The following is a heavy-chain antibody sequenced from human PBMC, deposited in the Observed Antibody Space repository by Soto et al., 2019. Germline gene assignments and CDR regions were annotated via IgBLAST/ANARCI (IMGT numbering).Heavy chain of an antibody. V-gene: IGHV4-34*01. CDR1: GGSFSGYY. Sequence: PSETLSLTCAVYGGSFSGYYWSWIRQPPGKGLEWIGEINHSGSTNYNPSLKSRVTISVDTSKNQFSLKLSSVTAADTAVYYCARAAIYYYYYGMDVWGQGTTVTVSS. CDR2: INHSGST. J-gene: IGHJ6*02. D-gene: IGHD6-25*01. CDR3: ARAAIYYYYYGMDV.